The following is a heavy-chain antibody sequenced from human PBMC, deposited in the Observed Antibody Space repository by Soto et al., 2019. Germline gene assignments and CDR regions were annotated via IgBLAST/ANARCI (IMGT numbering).Heavy chain of an antibody. Sequence: WETLSLTCTVSGGSISIYYWSWIRQPAGKGLEWIGRIYTSGSTNYNPSLKSRVTMSVDTSKNQFSLKLSSVTAADTAVYYCARGSYSNPNWFDLWGQGTMVTVYS. V-gene: IGHV4-4*07. CDR3: ARGSYSNPNWFDL. J-gene: IGHJ5*02. CDR2: IYTSGST. D-gene: IGHD4-4*01. CDR1: GGSISIYY.